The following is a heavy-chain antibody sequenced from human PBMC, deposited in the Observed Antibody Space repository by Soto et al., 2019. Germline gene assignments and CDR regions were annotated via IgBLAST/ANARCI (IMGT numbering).Heavy chain of an antibody. CDR1: GDSVSSNSAG. CDR3: ARGEQYSGRIFDY. Sequence: SQTLSLTCAITGDSVSSNSAGWSWVRQSPSRGLEWLGRTYYRSKWYYEYAVSVRGRITINPDTSKNQYSLQLNSVTPEDTAVYFCARGEQYSGRIFDYWGQGALVTVSS. CDR2: TYYRSKWYY. J-gene: IGHJ4*01. V-gene: IGHV6-1*01. D-gene: IGHD1-26*01.